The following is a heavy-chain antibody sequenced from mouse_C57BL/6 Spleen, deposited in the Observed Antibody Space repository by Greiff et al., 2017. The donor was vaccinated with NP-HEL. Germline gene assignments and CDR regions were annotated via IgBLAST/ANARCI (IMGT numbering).Heavy chain of an antibody. CDR1: GFTFSDYG. J-gene: IGHJ4*01. CDR2: ISSGSSTI. Sequence: EVQLVESGGGLVKPGGSLKLSCAASGFTFSDYGMHWVRQAPEKGLEWVAYISSGSSTIYYADTVKGRFTISRDNAKNTLFLQMTSLRSEDTAMYYCASSTCYYAMDYWGQGTSVTVSS. V-gene: IGHV5-17*01. CDR3: ASSTCYYAMDY.